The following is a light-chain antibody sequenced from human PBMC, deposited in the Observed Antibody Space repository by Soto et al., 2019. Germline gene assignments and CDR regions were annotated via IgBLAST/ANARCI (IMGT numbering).Light chain of an antibody. Sequence: AIQMTQSPSSLSASVGDRVTITCRTSQGIRNDLGWYQQKPGKAPKLLIYAASSLQSGVPSRFSGSGSGTDFTLTISSLQSEDFAVYYCQQYHNWPPFTFGQGTKLEIK. J-gene: IGKJ2*01. V-gene: IGKV1-6*01. CDR3: QQYHNWPPFT. CDR2: AAS. CDR1: QGIRND.